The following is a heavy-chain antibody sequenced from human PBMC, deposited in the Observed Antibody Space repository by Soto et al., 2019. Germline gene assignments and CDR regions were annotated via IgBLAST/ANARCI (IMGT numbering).Heavy chain of an antibody. CDR1: GYSISSGYY. CDR3: ARDEAAMAAYYYYGMDV. CDR2: IYHSGST. V-gene: IGHV4-38-2*02. D-gene: IGHD5-18*01. Sequence: KASETLSLTCAVSGYSISSGYYWGWIRQPPGKGLEWIGSIYHSGSTYYNPSLKSRVTISVDTSKNQFSLKLSSVTAADTAVYYCARDEAAMAAYYYYGMDVWGQGTTVTVSS. J-gene: IGHJ6*02.